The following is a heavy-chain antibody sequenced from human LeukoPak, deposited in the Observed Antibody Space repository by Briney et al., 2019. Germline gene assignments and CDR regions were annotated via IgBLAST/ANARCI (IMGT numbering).Heavy chain of an antibody. CDR3: ARGGDIVVVPAAAMER. Sequence: SETLSLTCTVSGGSISSYYWSWIRQPPGKGPEWIGYIYYSGSTNYNPSLKSRVTISVDTSKNQFSLKLSSVTAADTAVYYCARGGDIVVVPAAAMERWGQGTLVTVSS. J-gene: IGHJ4*02. CDR2: IYYSGST. V-gene: IGHV4-59*12. CDR1: GGSISSYY. D-gene: IGHD2-2*01.